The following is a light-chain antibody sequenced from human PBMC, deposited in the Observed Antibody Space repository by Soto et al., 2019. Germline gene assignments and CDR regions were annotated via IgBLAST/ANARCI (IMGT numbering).Light chain of an antibody. CDR3: QQYQSYWT. V-gene: IGKV1-13*02. CDR2: DAS. J-gene: IGKJ1*01. CDR1: QDLRSD. Sequence: AIQMTQFPSSLSASVGDRVTITCRASQDLRSDLGWYQQKPGEAPKLLIYDASSLQSGVPSRFSGSGSGTEFTLIISSLQPDDFATYYCQQYQSYWTFGQGTKVDIK.